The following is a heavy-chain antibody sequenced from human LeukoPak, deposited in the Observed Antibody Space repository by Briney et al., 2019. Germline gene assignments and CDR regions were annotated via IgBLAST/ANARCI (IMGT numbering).Heavy chain of an antibody. J-gene: IGHJ4*02. CDR3: ARDGDYIAAAGTFADY. Sequence: PGGSLRLSCAASGFTFSSYWMSWVRQAPGKGLEWVANIKQDGSEKYYVDSVKGRFTISRDNAKNSLYLQMNSLSAEDPAVYYCARDGDYIAAAGTFADYWGQGTLVTVSS. CDR2: IKQDGSEK. CDR1: GFTFSSYW. D-gene: IGHD6-13*01. V-gene: IGHV3-7*01.